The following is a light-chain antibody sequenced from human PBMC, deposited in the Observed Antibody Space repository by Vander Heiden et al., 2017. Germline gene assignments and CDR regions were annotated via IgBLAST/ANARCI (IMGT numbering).Light chain of an antibody. CDR3: QAWDSSTVV. CDR2: QAS. J-gene: IGLJ2*01. V-gene: IGLV3-1*01. Sequence: SYELTQPPSVSVSPGQTASITCSGDKLGDKYACWYQQKPGQSPVLVIYQASKRPSGIPERFSGSNSGNTATLTISGTQAMDEADYYCQAWDSSTVVFGGGTKLTAL. CDR1: KLGDKY.